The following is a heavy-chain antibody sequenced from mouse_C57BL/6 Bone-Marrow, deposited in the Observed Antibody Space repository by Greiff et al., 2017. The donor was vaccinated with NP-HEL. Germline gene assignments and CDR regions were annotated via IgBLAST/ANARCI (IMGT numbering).Heavy chain of an antibody. J-gene: IGHJ3*01. CDR2: ISYDGSN. D-gene: IGHD1-2*01. Sequence: EVKLMESGPGLVKPSQSLSLTCSVTGYSITSGYYWNWIRQFPGNKLEWMGYISYDGSNNYNLSLKNRISITRDTSKNQFFLKLNSVTTEGTATYYCERGGLRLWFAYWGQGTMVTVSA. V-gene: IGHV3-6*01. CDR1: GYSITSGYY. CDR3: ERGGLRLWFAY.